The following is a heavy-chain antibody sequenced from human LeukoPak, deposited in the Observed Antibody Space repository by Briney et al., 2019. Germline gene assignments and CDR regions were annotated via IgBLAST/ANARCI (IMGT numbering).Heavy chain of an antibody. D-gene: IGHD3-3*01. Sequence: GGSLRLSCAASGFTFSSYSMNWVRQAPGKGLEWVSYISSSSSTIYYADSVKGRFTISRDNAKNSLYLQMNSLRAEDTAVYYCARDSTAITIFGVVIRWFDPWGQGTLVTVSS. CDR3: ARDSTAITIFGVVIRWFDP. V-gene: IGHV3-48*01. CDR1: GFTFSSYS. J-gene: IGHJ5*02. CDR2: ISSSSSTI.